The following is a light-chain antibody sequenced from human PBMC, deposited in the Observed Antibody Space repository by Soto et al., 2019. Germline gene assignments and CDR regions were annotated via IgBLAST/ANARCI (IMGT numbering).Light chain of an antibody. J-gene: IGLJ2*01. Sequence: QSVLTQPPSASGTPGQGVAISCSGSSSNMGSNTVNWYQPLPGTAPKLLIYNDNQRPSGGPDRFFGSKSGTSASLAITGLQSEDEADYYCAAWDGSLNTILFGGGTKLTVL. CDR3: AAWDGSLNTIL. CDR2: NDN. V-gene: IGLV1-44*01. CDR1: SSNMGSNT.